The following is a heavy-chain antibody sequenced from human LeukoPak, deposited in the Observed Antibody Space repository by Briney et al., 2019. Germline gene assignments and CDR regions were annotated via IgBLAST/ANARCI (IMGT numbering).Heavy chain of an antibody. V-gene: IGHV4-59*01. CDR1: GGSISSYY. CDR3: ARDRSGYDLAY. D-gene: IGHD5-12*01. J-gene: IGHJ4*02. CDR2: IYYSGST. Sequence: PSETLSLTCTVSGGSISSYYWSWIRQPPGKGLEWIGYIYYSGSTNYNPSLKSRVTISVDTSKNQFSLKLSSVTAADTAVYYCARDRSGYDLAYWGQGTLVTVSS.